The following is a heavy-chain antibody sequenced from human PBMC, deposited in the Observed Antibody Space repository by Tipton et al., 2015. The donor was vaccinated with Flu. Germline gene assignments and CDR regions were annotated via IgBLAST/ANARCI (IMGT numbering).Heavy chain of an antibody. CDR3: ARGPNPGVVPDSTYAFDN. CDR2: IDPNTGDT. Sequence: QLVQSGAEVEKPGASLKVSCKASGYTFIDYYLHWVRQAPRQGLEWMGWIDPNTGDTNSAQAFQGRVTMTRDTSISTVYMELTSLRSDDTAVYYCARGPNPGVVPDSTYAFDNWCLGTMVTVPS. V-gene: IGHV1-2*02. J-gene: IGHJ3*02. CDR1: GYTFIDYY. D-gene: IGHD2-2*01.